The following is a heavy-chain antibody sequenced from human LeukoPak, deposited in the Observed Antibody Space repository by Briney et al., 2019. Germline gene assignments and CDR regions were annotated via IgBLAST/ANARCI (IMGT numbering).Heavy chain of an antibody. D-gene: IGHD3-10*01. CDR1: GFTFSSYW. J-gene: IGHJ5*02. CDR3: AKPIYGSGSYEVGLDP. V-gene: IGHV3-7*01. Sequence: PGGSLRLSCAASGFTFSSYWMSWVRQAPGKGLEWVADIKQDGSEKYYVDSVKGRFTISRDNAKNTLYLQMNSLRAEDTAVYYCAKPIYGSGSYEVGLDPWGQGTLATVSS. CDR2: IKQDGSEK.